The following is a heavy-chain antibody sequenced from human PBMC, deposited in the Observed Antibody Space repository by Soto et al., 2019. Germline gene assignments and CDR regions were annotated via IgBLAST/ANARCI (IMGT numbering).Heavy chain of an antibody. CDR2: IKEDGSEK. CDR3: ARDLGRTAAGYYYYDAMDV. CDR1: GFTFGDFW. Sequence: GGSLRLSCAASGFTFGDFWMNWVRQAPGKGLEWVANIKEDGSEKYFLDSVKGRFTISRDNAKNSLYLQINSLRAEDTGVYYCARDLGRTAAGYYYYDAMDVWGQGTTVTVSS. D-gene: IGHD2-2*01. J-gene: IGHJ6*02. V-gene: IGHV3-7*01.